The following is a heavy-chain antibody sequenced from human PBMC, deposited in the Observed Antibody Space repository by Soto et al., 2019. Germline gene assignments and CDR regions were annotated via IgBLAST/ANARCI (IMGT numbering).Heavy chain of an antibody. J-gene: IGHJ6*02. D-gene: IGHD3-22*01. V-gene: IGHV5-51*01. CDR2: IYPGDSDT. Sequence: PGESLKISCKGSGYSFTSYWIGWVRQMPGKGLEWMGIIYPGDSDTRYSPSFQGQVTISADKSISTAYLQWSSLKASDTAMYYCARHPRDSCGYYCYGLDVWGQGTTVTGSS. CDR3: ARHPRDSCGYYCYGLDV. CDR1: GYSFTSYW.